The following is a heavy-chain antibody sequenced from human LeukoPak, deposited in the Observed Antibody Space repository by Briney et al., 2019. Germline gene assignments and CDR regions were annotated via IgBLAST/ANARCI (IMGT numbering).Heavy chain of an antibody. V-gene: IGHV4-39*01. CDR3: ARHVGHDFWSGYRSVDP. CDR1: GGSLRRTGYC. D-gene: IGHD3-3*01. CDR2: IYHNGSS. Sequence: SETLSLTCTVSGGSLRRTGYCWGWIRQPPGKGLEWIGSIYHNGSSCNNPSLKSRVILSVDTSKNQFSLKLSSVTAADTAVYYCARHVGHDFWSGYRSVDPWGQGTLVTVSS. J-gene: IGHJ5*02.